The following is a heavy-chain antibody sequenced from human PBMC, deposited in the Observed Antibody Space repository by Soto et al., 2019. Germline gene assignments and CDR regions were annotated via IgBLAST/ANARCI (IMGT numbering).Heavy chain of an antibody. CDR3: ARHTAGSLAHFGMDV. J-gene: IGHJ6*02. CDR2: IYYSGST. Sequence: SETLSQTSTISGSPIRSRYYNRGWIRQPPGKGLEWIGSIYYSGSTYYNPSLKSRVTMSVDTSKNQFSLNLNSVTAADTAVYYCARHTAGSLAHFGMDVWGQGTTVT. V-gene: IGHV4-39*01. D-gene: IGHD3-10*01. CDR1: GSPIRSRYYN.